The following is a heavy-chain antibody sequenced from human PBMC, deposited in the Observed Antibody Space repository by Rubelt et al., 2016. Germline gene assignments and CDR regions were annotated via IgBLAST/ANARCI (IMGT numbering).Heavy chain of an antibody. CDR1: GFTFSSYA. V-gene: IGHV3-30*04. J-gene: IGHJ4*02. D-gene: IGHD5-24*01. Sequence: QVQLVESGGGVVQPGRSLRLSCAATGFTFSSYAMHWVRQAPGKGLEWVAVISYDGSNKFYADSVKGRFTISRDTSKNTLYLQMNSLRDEDTAVYYCAREERGGPSDFDYWGQGTLVTVSS. CDR2: ISYDGSNK. CDR3: AREERGGPSDFDY.